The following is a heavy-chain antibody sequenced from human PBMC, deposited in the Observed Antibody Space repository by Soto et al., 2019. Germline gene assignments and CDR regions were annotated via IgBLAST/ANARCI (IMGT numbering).Heavy chain of an antibody. V-gene: IGHV3-30*18. Sequence: GGSLRLSSAASGFSFGSYGMHWVRQAPGKGLEWVAVISYDGSNKYYADSVKGRFTISRDNSKYTQYLQMNSLRAEETAVYYCAKDLRTDFWSGYYVSDEGAYGMDVWGQGTTVTVSS. D-gene: IGHD3-3*01. J-gene: IGHJ6*02. CDR1: GFSFGSYG. CDR2: ISYDGSNK. CDR3: AKDLRTDFWSGYYVSDEGAYGMDV.